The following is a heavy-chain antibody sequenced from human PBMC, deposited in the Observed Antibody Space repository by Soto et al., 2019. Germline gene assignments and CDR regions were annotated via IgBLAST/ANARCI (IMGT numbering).Heavy chain of an antibody. CDR1: GFSVSNNY. CDR3: ARDTHSAVRSDW. J-gene: IGHJ4*02. V-gene: IGHV3-66*01. D-gene: IGHD3-9*01. Sequence: LVESGGGLVQAGESLRLSCAVSGFSVSNNYMTWVRQAPGKGLEWISVIYSDGTTYHADSVKGRFIASRDNSQNTLYPQINNLRVDDSAVYFCARDTHSAVRSDWWGQGTLVTVAS. CDR2: IYSDGTT.